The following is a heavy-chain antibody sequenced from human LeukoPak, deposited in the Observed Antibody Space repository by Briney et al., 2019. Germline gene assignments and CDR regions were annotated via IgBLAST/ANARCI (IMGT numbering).Heavy chain of an antibody. CDR3: ARMEVYYDSSGSYYYYYGMDV. D-gene: IGHD3-22*01. Sequence: ASVKVSCKASGYTFISYYMHWVRQAPGQGLEWMGIINPSGGSTSYAQKFQGRVTMTRDTSTSTVYMELSSLRSEDTAVYYCARMEVYYDSSGSYYYYYGMDVWGQGTTVTVSS. CDR2: INPSGGST. V-gene: IGHV1-46*01. J-gene: IGHJ6*02. CDR1: GYTFISYY.